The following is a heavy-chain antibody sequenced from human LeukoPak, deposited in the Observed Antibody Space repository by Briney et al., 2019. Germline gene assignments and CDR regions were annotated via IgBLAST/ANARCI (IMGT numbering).Heavy chain of an antibody. CDR3: ARGVYSSSSGVPYGY. CDR1: GFTVSSYG. CDR2: IWYDGSNK. D-gene: IGHD6-6*01. V-gene: IGHV3-33*01. J-gene: IGHJ4*02. Sequence: GGSLRLSCAASGFTVSSYGMHWVRQAPGKGREWVAVIWYDGSNKYYADSVKARFTISRDNSKNTLYLQMNSLRAEDTGVYYCARGVYSSSSGVPYGYWGQGTLVTVSS.